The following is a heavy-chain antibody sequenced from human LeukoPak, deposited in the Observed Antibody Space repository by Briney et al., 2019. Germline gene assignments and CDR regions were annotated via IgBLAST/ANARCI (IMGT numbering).Heavy chain of an antibody. J-gene: IGHJ6*03. Sequence: GGSLRLSCAASGFPFSSYAMSWVRQAPGKGLEWVSTISNSDDSTYYADSVKGRFTISRDNSKNTLYLQMNSLRAEDTAVYYWARPTEGEYPYDYFYYYYMDVGGKGTRVTISS. CDR3: ARPTEGEYPYDYFYYYYMDV. D-gene: IGHD2-2*01. V-gene: IGHV3-23*01. CDR2: ISNSDDST. CDR1: GFPFSSYA.